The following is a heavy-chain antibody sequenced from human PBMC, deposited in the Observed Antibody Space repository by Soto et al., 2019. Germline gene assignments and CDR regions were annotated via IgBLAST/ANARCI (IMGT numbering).Heavy chain of an antibody. CDR1: GFTFSMYW. CDR3: TRGPRSTSTGTGAF. Sequence: GGSLRLSCAASGFTFSMYWMRWVRQVPGKGPEWVSRINDDGISTNYADSVKGRFTISRDNAKNTLYLQMNALRVEDTAVYYCTRGPRSTSTGTGAFWGQGTLVTVSS. V-gene: IGHV3-74*01. J-gene: IGHJ4*02. CDR2: INDDGIST. D-gene: IGHD1-1*01.